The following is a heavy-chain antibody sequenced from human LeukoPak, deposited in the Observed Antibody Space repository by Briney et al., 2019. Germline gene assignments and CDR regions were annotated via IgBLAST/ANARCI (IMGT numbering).Heavy chain of an antibody. J-gene: IGHJ3*02. D-gene: IGHD3-22*01. Sequence: PSETLSLTCTVSGGSISSSSYYWGWIRQPPGKGLEWIGSIYYSGSTYYNPSLKSRVTISVDTSKNQFSLKLSSVTAADPAVYYCVRGFTMIVVVTGHDSFDIWGQGTMVTVSS. CDR2: IYYSGST. CDR1: GGSISSSSYY. V-gene: IGHV4-39*07. CDR3: VRGFTMIVVVTGHDSFDI.